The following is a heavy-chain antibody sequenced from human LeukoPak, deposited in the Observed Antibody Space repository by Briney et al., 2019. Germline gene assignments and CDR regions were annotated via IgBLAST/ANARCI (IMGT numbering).Heavy chain of an antibody. J-gene: IGHJ4*02. V-gene: IGHV1-69*02. D-gene: IGHD5-24*01. CDR1: AGTFGSDI. CDR3: ATARMHDY. CDR2: IIPRVDIT. Sequence: SVKVSCKASAGTFGSDIINWVRQAPGQGLEWMGRIIPRVDITNYAQKFQDRVTIIADRSTSTVYMELSTPRSDDTAVYYCATARMHDYWGQGTQVTVSS.